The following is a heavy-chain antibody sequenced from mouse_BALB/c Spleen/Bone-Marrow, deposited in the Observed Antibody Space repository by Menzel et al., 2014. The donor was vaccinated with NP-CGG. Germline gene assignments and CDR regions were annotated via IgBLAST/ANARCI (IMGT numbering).Heavy chain of an antibody. V-gene: IGHV4-1*02. Sequence: EVQIQESGGGLVQPGGSLKLSCAASGFDFSRYWMSWVRQAPGKGLEWIGEINPDSSTINYTPSLKDKFIISRDNAKNTLYLQVSKVRSEDTALYYCARLGYYGGFAYWGQGTLVTVSA. D-gene: IGHD2-3*01. J-gene: IGHJ3*01. CDR1: GFDFSRYW. CDR3: ARLGYYGGFAY. CDR2: INPDSSTI.